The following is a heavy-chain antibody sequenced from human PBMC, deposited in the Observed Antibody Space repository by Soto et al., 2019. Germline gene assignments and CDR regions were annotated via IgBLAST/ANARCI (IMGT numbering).Heavy chain of an antibody. CDR2: ISGSGGST. V-gene: IGHV3-23*01. D-gene: IGHD2-2*01. J-gene: IGHJ4*02. CDR1: GFTFSSYA. Sequence: GGSLRLSCAASGFTFSSYAMSWVRQAPGKGLEWVSAISGSGGSTYYADSVKGRFTISRDNSKNTLYLQMNSLRAEDTAVYYCAKEGCSSTSCYAPIDYWGQGTLVTVSS. CDR3: AKEGCSSTSCYAPIDY.